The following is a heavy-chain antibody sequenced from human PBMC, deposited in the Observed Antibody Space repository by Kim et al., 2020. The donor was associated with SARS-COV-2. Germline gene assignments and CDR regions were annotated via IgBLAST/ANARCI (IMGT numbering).Heavy chain of an antibody. D-gene: IGHD3-10*01. CDR1: GYTFTSYY. CDR3: ARSTDETRAVLHYYGMDV. CDR2: INPSGGST. J-gene: IGHJ6*02. Sequence: ASVKVSCKASGYTFTSYYMHWVRQAPGQGLEWMGIINPSGGSTSYAQKFQGRVTMTRDTSTSTVYMELSSLRSEDTAVYYCARSTDETRAVLHYYGMDVWGQGTTVTVSS. V-gene: IGHV1-46*01.